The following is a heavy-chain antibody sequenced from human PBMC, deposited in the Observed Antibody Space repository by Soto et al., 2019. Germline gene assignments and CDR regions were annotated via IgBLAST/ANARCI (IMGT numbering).Heavy chain of an antibody. CDR1: GGSVSSGSYY. J-gene: IGHJ5*02. CDR3: ASNLGLGLLRWNWFDP. CDR2: IYYSGST. Sequence: QVQLQESGPGLVKPSETLSLTCTVSGGSVSSGSYYWSWIRQPPGKGLEWIGYIYYSGSTNYTPSLKSRLSSSVATSKNQFSLKLSSVASADTAGYYCASNLGLGLLRWNWFDPWGQGTLVTVSS. D-gene: IGHD2-15*01. V-gene: IGHV4-61*01.